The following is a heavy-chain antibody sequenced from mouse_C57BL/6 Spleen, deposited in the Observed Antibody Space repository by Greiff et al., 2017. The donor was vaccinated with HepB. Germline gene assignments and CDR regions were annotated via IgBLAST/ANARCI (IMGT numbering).Heavy chain of an antibody. D-gene: IGHD2-3*01. J-gene: IGHJ4*01. CDR3: ARKDDGYCVSYAMDY. Sequence: VHVKQSGPELVKPGASVKISCKASGYSFTGYYMNWVKQSPEKSLEWIGEINPSTGGTTYNQKFKAKATLTVDKASSTAYMQLKSLTSDDSAVYYWARKDDGYCVSYAMDYWGQGTSVTVSS. CDR1: GYSFTGYY. CDR2: INPSTGGT. V-gene: IGHV1-42*01.